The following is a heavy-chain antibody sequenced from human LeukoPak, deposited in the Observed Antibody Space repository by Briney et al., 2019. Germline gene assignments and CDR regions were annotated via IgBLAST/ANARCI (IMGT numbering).Heavy chain of an antibody. CDR1: GFXFSVAA. D-gene: IGHD5-24*01. CDR3: AKDIQLST. J-gene: IGHJ3*01. V-gene: IGHV3-23*01. Sequence: GGSLRLSCAASGFXFSVAAITWVRQAPGKGREWVSLIGASGESTYYADSVKGRFTISRDNSKNTLSLQMNSLRVEDTAMYFCAKDIQLSTWGLGTMVTVSS. CDR2: IGASGEST.